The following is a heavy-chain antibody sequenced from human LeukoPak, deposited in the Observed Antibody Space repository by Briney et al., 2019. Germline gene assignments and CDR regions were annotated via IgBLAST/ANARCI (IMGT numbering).Heavy chain of an antibody. J-gene: IGHJ4*02. V-gene: IGHV1-69*13. CDR3: ARDLKGTLRFFDY. CDR1: GFVFTSYG. Sequence: SVKVSCKASGFVFTSYGFTWVRQAPGQGLEWMGGIIPIFGTANYAQKFQGRVTITADESTSTVYMELSSLRSEDTAVYYCARDLKGTLRFFDYWGQGTLVTVSS. D-gene: IGHD3-10*01. CDR2: IIPIFGTA.